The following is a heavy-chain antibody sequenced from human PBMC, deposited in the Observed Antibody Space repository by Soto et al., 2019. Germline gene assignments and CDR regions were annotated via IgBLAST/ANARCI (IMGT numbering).Heavy chain of an antibody. Sequence: QVQLQESGPGLVKPSETLSLMCTVSGGSITNYYWCWIRQSPAKGLEWIGYISDSGSTKYNPSLNSRVTISGDTSKNQFSLKLTSVTAADTAVYYCARESVGHSAVDVWGQGTTFTVSS. CDR3: ARESVGHSAVDV. J-gene: IGHJ6*02. CDR2: ISDSGST. CDR1: GGSITNYY. V-gene: IGHV4-59*01. D-gene: IGHD1-26*01.